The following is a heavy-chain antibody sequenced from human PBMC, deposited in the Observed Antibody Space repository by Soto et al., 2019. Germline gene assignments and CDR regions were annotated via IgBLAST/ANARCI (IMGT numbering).Heavy chain of an antibody. CDR1: GYTFTVYY. CDR3: AGDRGVLCPASDP. CDR2: INPNSGGT. V-gene: IGHV1-2*04. Sequence: ASVTGSCKAFGYTFTVYYMLWVLHTPGQGLEWMGWINPNSGGTNYAQKFQGWVTMTRDTSISTAYMELSRLRSDDTAVYYCAGDRGVLCPASDPWGQGTLVTVSS. J-gene: IGHJ5*02. D-gene: IGHD3-10*01.